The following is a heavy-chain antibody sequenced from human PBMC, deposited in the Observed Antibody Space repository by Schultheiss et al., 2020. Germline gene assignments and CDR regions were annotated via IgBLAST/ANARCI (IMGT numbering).Heavy chain of an antibody. Sequence: GESLKISCAASGFTFSSYAMSWVRQAPGKGLEWVSAISGSGGSTYYADSVKGRFTISRHNSKNTLYLQMNSLKTEDTAVYYCTTGPYDILTGYYRLFDYWGQGTLVTVSS. J-gene: IGHJ4*02. CDR2: ISGSGGST. CDR3: TTGPYDILTGYYRLFDY. D-gene: IGHD3-9*01. CDR1: GFTFSSYA. V-gene: IGHV3-23*01.